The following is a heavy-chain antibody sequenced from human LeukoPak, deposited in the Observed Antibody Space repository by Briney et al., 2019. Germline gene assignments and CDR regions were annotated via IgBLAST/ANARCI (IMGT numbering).Heavy chain of an antibody. CDR1: GFTFSSYA. CDR2: ISYDGSNK. D-gene: IGHD2-8*02. V-gene: IGHV3-30-3*01. CDR3: AREVVLGHRLYYYGMDV. Sequence: PGGSLRLSCAASGFTFSSYAMHWVRQAPGKGLEWEAVISYDGSNKYYADSVKGRFTISRDNSKNTLYLQMNSLRAEDTAVYYCAREVVLGHRLYYYGMDVWGQGTTVTVSS. J-gene: IGHJ6*02.